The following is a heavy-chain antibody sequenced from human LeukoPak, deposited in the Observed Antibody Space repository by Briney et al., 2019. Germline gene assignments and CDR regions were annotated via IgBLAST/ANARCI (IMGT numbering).Heavy chain of an antibody. CDR3: ARVMVGATLFDY. CDR2: ISSSSSYI. V-gene: IGHV3-21*01. CDR1: GFTFSSYS. Sequence: RGSLRLSCAASGFTFSSYSMNWVRQAPGKGLEWVSSISSSSSYIYYADSVKGRFTISRDNAKNSLYLQMNSLRAEDTAVYYCARVMVGATLFDYWGQGTLVTVSS. J-gene: IGHJ4*02. D-gene: IGHD1-26*01.